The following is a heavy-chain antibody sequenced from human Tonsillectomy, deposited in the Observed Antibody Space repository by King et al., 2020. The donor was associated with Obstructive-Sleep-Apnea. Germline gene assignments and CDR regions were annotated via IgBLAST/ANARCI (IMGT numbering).Heavy chain of an antibody. CDR1: GGSVRSGSYY. V-gene: IGHV4-61*01. Sequence: QLQESGPGLVKPSETLSLTRSVSGGSVRSGSYYWTWIRQTPGKGLEWIGYISYIGITNYTPSLKSRLTISLDNSKNQFSLNLESVTTADTAVYYCARQDSSSWSGLDYWGQGTLVTVSS. J-gene: IGHJ4*02. CDR2: ISYIGIT. D-gene: IGHD6-13*01. CDR3: ARQDSSSWSGLDY.